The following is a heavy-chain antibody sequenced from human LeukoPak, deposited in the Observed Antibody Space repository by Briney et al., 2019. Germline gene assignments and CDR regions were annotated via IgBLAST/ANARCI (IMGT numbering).Heavy chain of an antibody. J-gene: IGHJ6*03. CDR2: IYPGDSDT. Sequence: GESLKISCKGSGYSFTYYWINWVRQMPGKGLEWMGIIYPGDSDTRYSPSFQGQVTISADKSISTAYLQWSSLKASDTAMYYCARISSSSWYGEGMYYYYMDVWGKGTTVTVSS. CDR3: ARISSSSWYGEGMYYYYMDV. D-gene: IGHD6-13*01. V-gene: IGHV5-51*01. CDR1: GYSFTYYW.